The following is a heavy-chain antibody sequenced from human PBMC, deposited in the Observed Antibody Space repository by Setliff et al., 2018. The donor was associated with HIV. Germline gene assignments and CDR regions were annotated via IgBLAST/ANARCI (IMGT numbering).Heavy chain of an antibody. CDR1: GFSISTGHY. D-gene: IGHD2-2*01. V-gene: IGHV4-38-2*02. CDR3: ARLMPNWDYFDY. J-gene: IGHJ4*02. CDR2: VYHSGST. Sequence: PSETLSLTCTVSGFSISTGHYWGWVRQSPGKGLEWIGSVYHSGSTYYAASLKSRVTISVDTSKNQFSLNVSSLTAADTALYFCARLMPNWDYFDYWGQGTQVTVSS.